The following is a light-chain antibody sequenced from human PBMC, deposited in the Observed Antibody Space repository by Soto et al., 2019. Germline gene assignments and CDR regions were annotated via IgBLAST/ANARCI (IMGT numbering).Light chain of an antibody. Sequence: EVVLTHSPGTLSLSPGERATLSCRASQSVGSSYLAWYQQKPGQAPRLLIYDASSRATGIPDRFSGSGSGTDFTLTISRLEPEDFAVYYCQQYDNSPITFGQGTRLEIK. J-gene: IGKJ5*01. CDR3: QQYDNSPIT. V-gene: IGKV3-20*01. CDR2: DAS. CDR1: QSVGSSY.